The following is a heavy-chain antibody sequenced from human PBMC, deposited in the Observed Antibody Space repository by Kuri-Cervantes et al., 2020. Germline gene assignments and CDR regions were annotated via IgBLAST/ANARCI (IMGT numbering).Heavy chain of an antibody. CDR3: AKGTSTTTTRLDD. Sequence: GGSLRLSCAASGFTFSSYGMHWVRQAPGKGLEWVAVISYDGSNKYYADSVKGRFTISRDNSKSTVYLWMTSLRGEDTALYYCAKGTSTTTTRLDDWGQGTQVTVSS. V-gene: IGHV3-30*18. J-gene: IGHJ4*02. CDR1: GFTFSSYG. D-gene: IGHD1-1*01. CDR2: ISYDGSNK.